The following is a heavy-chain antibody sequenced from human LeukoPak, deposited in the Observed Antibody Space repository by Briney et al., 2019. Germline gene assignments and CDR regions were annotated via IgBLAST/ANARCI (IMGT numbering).Heavy chain of an antibody. CDR1: GFTFSSYS. J-gene: IGHJ3*02. CDR3: AGEVWGSYRSGYAFDI. CDR2: ISSSSSYI. V-gene: IGHV3-21*01. Sequence: PGGSLRLSCAASGFTFSSYSMNWVRQAPGKGLEWVSSISSSSSYIYYADSVKGRFTISRDNAKNSLYLQMNSLRAEDTAVYYCAGEVWGSYRSGYAFDIWGQGTMVTVSS. D-gene: IGHD3-16*02.